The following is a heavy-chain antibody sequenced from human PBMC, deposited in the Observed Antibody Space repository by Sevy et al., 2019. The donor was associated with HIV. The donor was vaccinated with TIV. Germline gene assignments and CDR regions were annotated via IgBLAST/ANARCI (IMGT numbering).Heavy chain of an antibody. J-gene: IGHJ4*02. CDR1: GFTFSNYA. V-gene: IGHV3-23*01. Sequence: GGSLRLSCGASGFTFSNYAMSWVRQAPGKGLEWVSIISGSGDNTYNADSVKGRFTVSRDNSKNTLYLQMNSLRAEDTAVYYCAKDSGDDNYGLFDYWGQGTLVTVSS. CDR2: ISGSGDNT. D-gene: IGHD5-18*01. CDR3: AKDSGDDNYGLFDY.